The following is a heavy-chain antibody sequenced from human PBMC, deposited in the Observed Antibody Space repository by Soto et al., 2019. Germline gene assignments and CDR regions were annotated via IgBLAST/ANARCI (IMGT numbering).Heavy chain of an antibody. D-gene: IGHD3-22*01. CDR1: GYSFAGYW. V-gene: IGHV5-10-1*01. Sequence: GESLKISCKGSGYSFAGYWITWVRQKPGKGLEWMGRIDPSDSQTYYSPSFRGHVTISVTKSITTVFLQWSSLRDSDTAMYYCVRQIYDSDTGPNFQYYFDSWGQGTPVTVSS. CDR3: VRQIYDSDTGPNFQYYFDS. CDR2: IDPSDSQT. J-gene: IGHJ4*02.